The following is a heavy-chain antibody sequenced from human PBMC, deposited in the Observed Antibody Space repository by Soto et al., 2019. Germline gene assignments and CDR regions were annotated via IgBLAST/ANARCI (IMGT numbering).Heavy chain of an antibody. D-gene: IGHD1-26*01. CDR3: ALGGTAWHGFDN. J-gene: IGHJ4*02. V-gene: IGHV3-23*01. CDR1: GFTFDNYA. Sequence: EVQLLESGGGLVQPGGSLRLSCAASGFTFDNYAISWVRQAPGKGLEWVSAIGTGGVTYYAASVKGRFTISRDNSKNTVSMQMNSLRVDDTAVYLCALGGTAWHGFDNWGQGTLVTVSS. CDR2: IGTGGVT.